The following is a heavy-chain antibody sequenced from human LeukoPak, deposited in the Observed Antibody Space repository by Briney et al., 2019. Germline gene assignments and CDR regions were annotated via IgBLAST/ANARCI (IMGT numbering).Heavy chain of an antibody. J-gene: IGHJ4*02. V-gene: IGHV3-48*01. D-gene: IGHD6-6*01. CDR1: GFTVSSNY. CDR2: ISSSSSTI. Sequence: GGSLRLSCAASGFTVSSNYMSWVRQAPGKGLEWVSYISSSSSTIYYADSVKGRFTISRDNAKNSLYLQMNSLRAEDTAVYYCARDPLVGWGQGTLVTVSS. CDR3: ARDPLVG.